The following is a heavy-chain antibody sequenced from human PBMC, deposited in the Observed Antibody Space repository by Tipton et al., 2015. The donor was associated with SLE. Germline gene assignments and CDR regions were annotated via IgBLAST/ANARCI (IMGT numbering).Heavy chain of an antibody. V-gene: IGHV3-21*03. D-gene: IGHD5-12*01. CDR3: ARGKGGYDYSYYGMDV. CDR2: ISSSSIYI. CDR1: GFTFSSYS. J-gene: IGHJ6*02. Sequence: SLRLSCAASGFTFSSYSMNWVRQAPGKGLEWVSAISSSSIYIYYGDSLKGRFTISRDNAKNSLYLQMDSLRAEDTAVYYCARGKGGYDYSYYGMDVWGQGTTVTVSS.